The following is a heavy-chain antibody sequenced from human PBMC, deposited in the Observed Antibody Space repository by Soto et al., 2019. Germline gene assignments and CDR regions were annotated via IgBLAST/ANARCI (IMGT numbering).Heavy chain of an antibody. D-gene: IGHD6-13*01. V-gene: IGHV1-24*01. CDR2: FDPEDGET. CDR3: ATKVALTGYSSSWRRFDY. Sequence: ASVKVSCKVSGYTLTELSMHWVRQAPGKGLEGMGGFDPEDGETIYAQKFQGRVTMTEDTSTDTAYMELSSLRSEDTAVYYCATKVALTGYSSSWRRFDYWGQGTPVTVSS. CDR1: GYTLTELS. J-gene: IGHJ4*02.